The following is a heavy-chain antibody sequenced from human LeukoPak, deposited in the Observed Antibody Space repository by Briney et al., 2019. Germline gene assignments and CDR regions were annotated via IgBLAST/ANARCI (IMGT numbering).Heavy chain of an antibody. D-gene: IGHD3-22*01. V-gene: IGHV1-2*06. CDR2: INPNSGGT. CDR3: ARDPADYYDSSGYYFHFDY. Sequence: ASVKVSCKASGYIFTAYYMHWVRQAPGQGLEWMGRINPNSGGTNYAQKFQGRVTMTRDTSINTVYMELNRLRFDDTAVYYCARDPADYYDSSGYYFHFDYWGQGTLVTVSS. CDR1: GYIFTAYY. J-gene: IGHJ4*02.